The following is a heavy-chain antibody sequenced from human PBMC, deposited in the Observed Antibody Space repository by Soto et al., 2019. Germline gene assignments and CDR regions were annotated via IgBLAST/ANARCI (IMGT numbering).Heavy chain of an antibody. Sequence: SETLSLTCGVSGGTVASSHWWSWVRQSPGRGLEWIGNVYHTGYTNFNPSLQSRVTFSVDKSNNQFSLRLTSVTAADTAVYFCAREIVTAGGNNYFDPWGPGTLVTVSS. D-gene: IGHD2-21*02. J-gene: IGHJ5*02. V-gene: IGHV4-4*02. CDR3: AREIVTAGGNNYFDP. CDR2: VYHTGYT. CDR1: GGTVASSHW.